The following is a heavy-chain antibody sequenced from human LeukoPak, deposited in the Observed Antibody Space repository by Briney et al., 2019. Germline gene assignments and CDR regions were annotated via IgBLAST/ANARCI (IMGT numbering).Heavy chain of an antibody. Sequence: SGTLSLTCAVSGGSISSSNWWSWVRQPPGKGLEWIGEIYHSGSTNYNPSLKSRVTISVDKSKNQFSLKLSSATAADTAVYYCARGVGYSYGTLDYWGQGTLVTVSS. D-gene: IGHD5-18*01. CDR2: IYHSGST. CDR1: GGSISSSNW. J-gene: IGHJ4*02. V-gene: IGHV4-4*02. CDR3: ARGVGYSYGTLDY.